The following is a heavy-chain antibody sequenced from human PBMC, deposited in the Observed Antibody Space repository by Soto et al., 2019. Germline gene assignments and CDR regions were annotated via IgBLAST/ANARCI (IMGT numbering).Heavy chain of an antibody. CDR1: GFTFSSYA. J-gene: IGHJ6*03. CDR2: ISGSGGST. V-gene: IGHV3-23*01. CDR3: EKAPLSSSYWADLYYYYMDD. Sequence: GGSLRLSCAASGFTFSSYAMSWVRQAPGKGLEWVSAISGSGGSTYYADSVKGRFTISRDNSKNTLYLQMNSLRAEDMAVLYCEKAPLSSSYWADLYYYYMDDWGKGTTVTVSS. D-gene: IGHD6-6*01.